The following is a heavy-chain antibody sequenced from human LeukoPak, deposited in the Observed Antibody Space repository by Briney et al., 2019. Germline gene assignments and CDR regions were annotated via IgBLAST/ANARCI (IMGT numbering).Heavy chain of an antibody. J-gene: IGHJ4*02. CDR2: TSGSGGST. Sequence: PGGSLRLSCAASGFTFSSYGMSWVRQAPGKGLEWVSATSGSGGSTYYADSVKGRFTISRDNSKNTLYLQMNSLRAEDTAVYYCARVVPPTDYGSGSYFWDPYYFDYWGQGTLVTVSS. D-gene: IGHD3-10*01. CDR1: GFTFSSYG. V-gene: IGHV3-23*01. CDR3: ARVVPPTDYGSGSYFWDPYYFDY.